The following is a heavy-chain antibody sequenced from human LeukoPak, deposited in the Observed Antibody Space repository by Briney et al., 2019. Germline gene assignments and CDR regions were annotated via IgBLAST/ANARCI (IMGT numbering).Heavy chain of an antibody. J-gene: IGHJ4*02. CDR1: GFTFSDYY. CDR2: ISSSGSTI. Sequence: GGSLRLSCAASGFTFSDYYMSWIRQAPGKGLEWVSYISSSGSTIYYADSVKGRFTISRDNAENSLYLQMNNLRAEDTAVYYCARSKPRYSGYDFDFDYWGQGTLVTVSS. V-gene: IGHV3-11*01. D-gene: IGHD5-12*01. CDR3: ARSKPRYSGYDFDFDY.